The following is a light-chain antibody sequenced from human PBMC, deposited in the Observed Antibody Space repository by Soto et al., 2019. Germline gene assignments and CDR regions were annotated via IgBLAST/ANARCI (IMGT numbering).Light chain of an antibody. V-gene: IGLV2-14*01. J-gene: IGLJ1*01. CDR1: SSDVDGYNY. CDR3: NSYTSSSPYV. Sequence: QSVLTQPASVSGSPGQSITISCTGTSSDVDGYNYVSWYQQHPGKAPKLMIYEVSNRPSGVSNRFSGSKSGNTASLTISGLQAEDEADYYCNSYTSSSPYVFGTGTKVTVL. CDR2: EVS.